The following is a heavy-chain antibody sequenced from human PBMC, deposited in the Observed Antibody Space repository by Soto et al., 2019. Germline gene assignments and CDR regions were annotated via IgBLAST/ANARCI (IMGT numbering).Heavy chain of an antibody. J-gene: IGHJ4*02. CDR2: MSYDGSDT. CDR3: TIVRVADSALDH. D-gene: IGHD3-10*02. CDR1: GFIFSNNG. Sequence: QPGGSLRLSCVGSGFIFSNNGMHWVRQTPGKGPEWVAFMSYDGSDTFYADSVKGRFTISRDNSKNTLFLHMSNLRAEDTAVYYCTIVRVADSALDHWGQGTLVTVSS. V-gene: IGHV3-30*02.